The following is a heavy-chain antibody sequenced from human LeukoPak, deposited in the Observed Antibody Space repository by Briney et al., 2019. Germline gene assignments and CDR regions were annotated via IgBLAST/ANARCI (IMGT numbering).Heavy chain of an antibody. J-gene: IGHJ4*02. Sequence: KPPQTLSLTCTVSGGSISSGGYYWSWIRQHPGKGLEWIGYIYYSGSTYYNPSLKSRVTISVDTSKNQFSLKLSSVTAADTAVYYCARRSSGWVDYWGQGTLVTVSS. CDR2: IYYSGST. CDR3: ARRSSGWVDY. CDR1: GGSISSGGYY. D-gene: IGHD6-19*01. V-gene: IGHV4-31*03.